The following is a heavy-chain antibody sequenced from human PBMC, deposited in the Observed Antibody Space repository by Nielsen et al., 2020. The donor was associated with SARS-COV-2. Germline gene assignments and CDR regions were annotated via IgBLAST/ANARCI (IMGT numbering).Heavy chain of an antibody. V-gene: IGHV3-23*03. J-gene: IGHJ5*02. CDR1: GFTFSSYA. Sequence: GESLKISCAASGFTFSSYAMSWVRQAPGKGLEWVSVIYSGGSSTYYADSVKGRFTISRDNSKNTLYLQMNSLRAEDTAVYYCTPRTGSIGFNPWGQGTLVTVSS. D-gene: IGHD7-27*01. CDR3: TPRTGSIGFNP. CDR2: IYSGGSST.